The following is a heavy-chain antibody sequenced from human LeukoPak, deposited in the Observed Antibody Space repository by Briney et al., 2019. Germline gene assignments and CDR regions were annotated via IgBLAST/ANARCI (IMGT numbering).Heavy chain of an antibody. V-gene: IGHV4-30-4*08. CDR1: GGSINSGDYY. CDR2: IYYSGST. J-gene: IGHJ6*03. D-gene: IGHD1-1*01. Sequence: SETLSLTCTVSGGSINSGDYYWSWIRQPPGKGLEWIGYIYYSGSTYYNPSLKSRVTISVDTSKNQFSLQLSSVTAADTAVYYCATERPEWGASSLLEYYYMDVWGKGTTVTVSS. CDR3: ATERPEWGASSLLEYYYMDV.